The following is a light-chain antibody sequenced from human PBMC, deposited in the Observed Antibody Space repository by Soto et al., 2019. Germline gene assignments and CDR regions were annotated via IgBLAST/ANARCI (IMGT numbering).Light chain of an antibody. J-gene: IGLJ1*01. CDR2: DVS. Sequence: QSVLTQPASVSGSPGQSITISCTGTSSDVGGYNYVSWYQQHPGKAPKLMIYDVSNRPSGVSYRFSGSKSGNTASLTISGLQAEDEADYYCSSYTSSSTLCVFGTGTKVTVL. CDR3: SSYTSSSTLCV. V-gene: IGLV2-14*03. CDR1: SSDVGGYNY.